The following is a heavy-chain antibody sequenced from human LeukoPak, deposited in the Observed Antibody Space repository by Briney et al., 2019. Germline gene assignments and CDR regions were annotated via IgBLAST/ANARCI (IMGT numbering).Heavy chain of an antibody. J-gene: IGHJ4*02. Sequence: PSETLSLTCAVYGGSFSGNYWSWIRQPPGKGLEWIGEFIHSGSTNYNPSLKSRVTISLDTSRNQFSLKLSSVTAADTAVYYCARVDFKRVESWPLDYWGQGTLVTVSS. D-gene: IGHD3-9*01. CDR2: FIHSGST. V-gene: IGHV4-34*12. CDR3: ARVDFKRVESWPLDY. CDR1: GGSFSGNY.